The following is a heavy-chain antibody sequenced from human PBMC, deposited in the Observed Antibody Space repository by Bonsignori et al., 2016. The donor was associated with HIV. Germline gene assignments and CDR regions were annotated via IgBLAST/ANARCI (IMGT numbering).Heavy chain of an antibody. CDR2: INSDGSST. Sequence: GESLKISCAASGFTFSSYWMHWVRQAPGKGLVWVSRINSDGSSTSYADSVKGRFTISRDNAKNTLYLQMNSLRAEDTAVYYCARDLITIFGAPMDVWGKGTTVTVSS. V-gene: IGHV3-74*01. CDR3: ARDLITIFGAPMDV. J-gene: IGHJ6*04. CDR1: GFTFSSYW. D-gene: IGHD3-3*01.